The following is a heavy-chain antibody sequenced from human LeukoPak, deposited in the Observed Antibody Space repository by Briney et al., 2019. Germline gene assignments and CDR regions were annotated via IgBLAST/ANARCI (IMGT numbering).Heavy chain of an antibody. Sequence: GGSLRLSCAASGFTFSSYAMSWVRQAPGKGLEWVSSISSSSSYIYYADSVKGRFTISRDNAKNSLYLQMNSLRAEDTAVYYCASRGPVYYYDSSGLDWGQGTLVTVSS. CDR3: ASRGPVYYYDSSGLD. D-gene: IGHD3-22*01. CDR1: GFTFSSYA. V-gene: IGHV3-21*01. J-gene: IGHJ4*02. CDR2: ISSSSSYI.